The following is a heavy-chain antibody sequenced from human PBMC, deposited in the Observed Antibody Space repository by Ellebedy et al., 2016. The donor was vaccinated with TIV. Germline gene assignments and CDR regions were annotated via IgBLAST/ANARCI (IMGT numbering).Heavy chain of an antibody. CDR1: GGSMNNDC. V-gene: IGHV4-59*12. CDR2: VCHSGSP. CDR3: ATSRDGYKIDY. J-gene: IGHJ4*02. Sequence: GSLRLXXTVSGGSMNNDCWSWIRQPPGKGLEWVGYVCHSGSPNNNPSLKSRLTMSLDTSKNQFSLKLSSVTAADTAVYYWATSRDGYKIDYWGQGTLVTVSS. D-gene: IGHD5-24*01.